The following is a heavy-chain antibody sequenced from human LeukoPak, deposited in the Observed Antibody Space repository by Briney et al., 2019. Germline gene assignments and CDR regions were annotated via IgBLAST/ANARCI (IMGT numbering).Heavy chain of an antibody. CDR2: IRYDGSNK. CDR3: AKGYGYDYNYFYSMDV. CDR1: GFTFSSYG. V-gene: IGHV3-30*02. D-gene: IGHD1-1*01. Sequence: PGGSLRLSCAASGFTFSSYGIHWVRQAPGKGLEWVAFIRYDGSNKYHADSVKGRFTISRDNSKNTVYLQMNSLRAEDTAVYFCAKGYGYDYNYFYSMDVRGKGTTVTISS. J-gene: IGHJ6*03.